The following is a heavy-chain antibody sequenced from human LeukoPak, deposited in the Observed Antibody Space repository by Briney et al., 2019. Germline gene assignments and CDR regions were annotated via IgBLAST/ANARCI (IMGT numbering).Heavy chain of an antibody. D-gene: IGHD2-2*02. V-gene: IGHV3-15*01. CDR2: IKSKTDGGTT. Sequence: GGSLRLSCAASGFTFSNAWMSWVRQAPGKGLEWVGRIKSKTDGGTTDYAAPVKGRFTISRDDSKNTLYLQMNSLRAEDTAVYYCAKDPALYCSSTSCDKAMIDYWGQGTLVTVSS. CDR1: GFTFSNAW. J-gene: IGHJ4*02. CDR3: AKDPALYCSSTSCDKAMIDY.